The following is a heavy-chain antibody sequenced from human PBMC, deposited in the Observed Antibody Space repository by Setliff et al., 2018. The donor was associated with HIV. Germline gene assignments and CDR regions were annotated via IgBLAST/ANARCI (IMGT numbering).Heavy chain of an antibody. D-gene: IGHD3-3*01. CDR3: XXGHFGLVPGPVYYYXXXDV. CDR2: INHSGST. J-gene: IGHJ6*03. V-gene: IGHV4-34*01. CDR1: GGXXSGYY. Sequence: SETLSXXXAVYGGXXSGYYWHWIRQPPGKGLEWIGEINHSGSTNYXPXLKSRVTISXDTSNNQFSLKPISVTPAXXAVYYXXXGHFGLVPGPVYYYXXXDVXXXGTTVTVSS.